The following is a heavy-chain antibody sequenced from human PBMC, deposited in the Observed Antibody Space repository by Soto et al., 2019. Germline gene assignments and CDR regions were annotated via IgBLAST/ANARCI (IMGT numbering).Heavy chain of an antibody. CDR1: GDTFTSYY. D-gene: IGHD2-15*01. J-gene: IGHJ4*02. CDR2: INPSGDT. Sequence: QVQLVQSGAEVKKPGASVKISCKASGDTFTSYYMHWVRQAPGQGLEWMGIINPSGDTSYAQKFQGRVTXTRXXSXSTVYMELSSLRSEDTAVYYCARVYCSGGGCYGIDYWGQGTLVTVSS. V-gene: IGHV1-46*01. CDR3: ARVYCSGGGCYGIDY.